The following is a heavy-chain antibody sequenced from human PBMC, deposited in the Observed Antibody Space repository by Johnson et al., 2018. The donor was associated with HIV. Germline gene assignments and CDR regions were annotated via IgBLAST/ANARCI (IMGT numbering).Heavy chain of an antibody. CDR1: GFSISSNY. V-gene: IGHV3-53*01. Sequence: MQLVESGGGLIQPGGSLRLSCKASGFSISSNYMSWVRQPPGKGLEWVSVFYSGANTYYDDSVEGRFTITRDNSNNTLYLQLNSLRAEDTAVYYCTTELIVVIPIGAFDVWGQGTTVTV. D-gene: IGHD3-16*01. J-gene: IGHJ3*01. CDR2: FYSGANT. CDR3: TTELIVVIPIGAFDV.